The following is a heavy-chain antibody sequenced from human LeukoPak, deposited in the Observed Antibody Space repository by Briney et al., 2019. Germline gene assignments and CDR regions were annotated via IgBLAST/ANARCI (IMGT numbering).Heavy chain of an antibody. Sequence: ASVKVSCKASGYTFTGYYMHWVRQAPGQGLEWMGWINPNSGGTNYAQKFQGRVTMTRDTSISTAYMELSRLRSDDTAVYYCARPGGQLGYYYYYYMDVWGKGTTVTVSS. CDR3: ARPGGQLGYYYYYYMDV. J-gene: IGHJ6*03. CDR1: GYTFTGYY. V-gene: IGHV1-2*02. CDR2: INPNSGGT. D-gene: IGHD6-13*01.